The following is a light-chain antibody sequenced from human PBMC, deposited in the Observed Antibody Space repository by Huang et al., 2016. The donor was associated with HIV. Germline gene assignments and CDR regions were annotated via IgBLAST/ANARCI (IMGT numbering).Light chain of an antibody. CDR3: QQTDVFPFT. Sequence: EIQMTQSPSSVSASIGDRVTITCRASQDINIWVAWYQQKAGKAPKVLVYAASSLQSGVASRYSGSGSGTYFTLTISSLQPEDFETYCCQQTDVFPFTVGPGTKGDIK. V-gene: IGKV1-12*01. CDR2: AAS. CDR1: QDINIW. J-gene: IGKJ3*01.